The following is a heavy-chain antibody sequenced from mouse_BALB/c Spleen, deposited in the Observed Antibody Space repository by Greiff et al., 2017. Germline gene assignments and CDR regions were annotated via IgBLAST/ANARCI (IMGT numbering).Heavy chain of an antibody. V-gene: IGHV5-4*02. CDR1: GFTFSDYY. J-gene: IGHJ4*01. CDR2: ISDGGSYT. CDR3: ARGMVTQGYYYAMDY. Sequence: DVMLVESGGGLVKPGGSLKLSCAASGFTFSDYYMYWVRQTPEKRLEWVATISDGGSYTYYPDSVKGRFTISRDNAKNNLYLQMSSLKSEDTAMYYCARGMVTQGYYYAMDYWGQGTSVTVSS. D-gene: IGHD2-1*01.